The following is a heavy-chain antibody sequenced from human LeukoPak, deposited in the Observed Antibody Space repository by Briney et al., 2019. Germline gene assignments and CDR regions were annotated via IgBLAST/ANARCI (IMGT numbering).Heavy chain of an antibody. CDR1: GYTFTGYY. CDR2: INPNSGGT. Sequence: ASVKVSCKASGYTFTGYYMHWVRQAPGQGLEWMGWINPNSGGTNYAQKFQGRVTMTRDTSISTAYMELSRLRSDDTAVYYCARDQRDYYYYYMDVWGKGTTVTVSS. V-gene: IGHV1-2*02. J-gene: IGHJ6*03. CDR3: ARDQRDYYYYYMDV.